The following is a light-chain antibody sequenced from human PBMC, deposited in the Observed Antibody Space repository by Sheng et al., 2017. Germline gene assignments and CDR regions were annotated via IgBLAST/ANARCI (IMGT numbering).Light chain of an antibody. Sequence: SYELTQPPSVSVSPGQTARITCSGDILSSRFVYWYQQKPGQAPVVIIYRDTARPSGIPERFSGSTSGTTVTLTISGVRAEDEADYYCQSSDTSGSYVFGLGTRVTVL. CDR3: QSSDTSGSYV. J-gene: IGLJ1*01. CDR1: ILSSRF. CDR2: RDT. V-gene: IGLV3-25*03.